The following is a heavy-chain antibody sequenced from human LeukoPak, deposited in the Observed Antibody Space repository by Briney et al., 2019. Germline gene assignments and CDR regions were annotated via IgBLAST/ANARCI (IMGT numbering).Heavy chain of an antibody. J-gene: IGHJ4*02. CDR1: GFTFSSYG. Sequence: GGSLRLSCAASGFTFSSYGMHWVRQAPGKGLEWVAVITYDGSDKYYADSVKGRFTISRDNSKSTLYLQMSSLRAEDTAVYYCASRDYFDYWGQGTLVTVSS. CDR3: ASRDYFDY. V-gene: IGHV3-30*03. CDR2: ITYDGSDK.